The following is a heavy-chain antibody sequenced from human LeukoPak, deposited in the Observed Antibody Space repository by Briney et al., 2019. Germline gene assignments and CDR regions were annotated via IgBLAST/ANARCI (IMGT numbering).Heavy chain of an antibody. CDR3: ARVPPGDTMVRGAHFDP. J-gene: IGHJ5*02. D-gene: IGHD3-10*01. CDR1: GFTFSSYE. V-gene: IGHV3-48*03. Sequence: GGPLRLSCAASGFTFSSYEMNWVRQAPGKGLEWVSYISSSGSTIYYADSVKGRFTISRDNAKNPLYLQMNSLRAEDTAVYYCARVPPGDTMVRGAHFDPWGQGTLVTVSS. CDR2: ISSSGSTI.